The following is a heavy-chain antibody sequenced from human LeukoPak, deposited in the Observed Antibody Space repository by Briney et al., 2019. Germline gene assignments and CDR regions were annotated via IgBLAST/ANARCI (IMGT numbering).Heavy chain of an antibody. CDR3: AKWSGSDDSSGYYSGYMDV. D-gene: IGHD3-22*01. CDR1: GFTFSSYA. V-gene: IGHV3-23*01. J-gene: IGHJ6*03. Sequence: GGSLRLSCAASGFTFSSYAMSWVRQAPGKGLEWVSAISGSGGNTYYADSVKGRFTISRDNSKNTLYLQMNSLRAEDTAVYYCAKWSGSDDSSGYYSGYMDVWGKGTTVTVSS. CDR2: ISGSGGNT.